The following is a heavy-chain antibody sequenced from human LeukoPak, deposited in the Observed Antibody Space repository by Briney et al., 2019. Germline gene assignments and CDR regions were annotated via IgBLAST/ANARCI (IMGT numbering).Heavy chain of an antibody. CDR2: IYFSGST. Sequence: TSETLSLTCTVSGGSVNSGGYSWSWIRQYPGRGLEWIGYIYFSGSTFYNPSFESRVFISLDTSKNQFSLRLSSVTAADTAIYYCARQPPGSGYQYRYYFDYWGQGTLVTVSS. D-gene: IGHD3-22*01. CDR3: ARQPPGSGYQYRYYFDY. CDR1: GGSVNSGGYS. J-gene: IGHJ4*02. V-gene: IGHV4-31*03.